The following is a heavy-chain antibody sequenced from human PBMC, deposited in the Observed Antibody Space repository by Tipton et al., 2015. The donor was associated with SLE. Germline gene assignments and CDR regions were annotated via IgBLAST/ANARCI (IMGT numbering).Heavy chain of an antibody. D-gene: IGHD2-15*01. CDR1: GGSISSSSYY. Sequence: TLSLTCTVSGGSISSSSYYWGWIRQPPGKGLEWIGEINHSGSTNYNPSLKSRVTISVDTSKNQFSLKLSSVTAADTAVYYCARGGVVVVAATRWFDPWGQGTLVTVSS. V-gene: IGHV4-39*07. CDR3: ARGGVVVVAATRWFDP. CDR2: INHSGST. J-gene: IGHJ5*02.